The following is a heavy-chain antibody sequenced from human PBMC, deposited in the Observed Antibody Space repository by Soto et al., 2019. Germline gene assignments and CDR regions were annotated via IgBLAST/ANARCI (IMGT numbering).Heavy chain of an antibody. V-gene: IGHV1-8*01. D-gene: IGHD3-3*01. Sequence: QVQLVQSGAEVKKPGASVKVSCKASGYTFTSNDINWVRQATGQGLEWMGWMNPNSGNTGYAQKFQGRVTMTRNTSISTAYMELSSLRSEDTAVYYCASPARNYDFWSGYSFDIWGQGTMVTVSS. CDR1: GYTFTSND. CDR3: ASPARNYDFWSGYSFDI. CDR2: MNPNSGNT. J-gene: IGHJ3*02.